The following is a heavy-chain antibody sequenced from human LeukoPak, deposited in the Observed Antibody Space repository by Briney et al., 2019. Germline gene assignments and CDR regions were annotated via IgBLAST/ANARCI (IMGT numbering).Heavy chain of an antibody. CDR2: INPNSGGT. CDR1: GHTFTGYY. D-gene: IGHD3-3*01. Sequence: GASVKVSCKASGHTFTGYYMHWVRQAPGQGLEWMGWINPNSGGTNYAQKFQGSVTMTRDTSISTAYMELSRLRSDDTAVYYCARDRSPTYYDFWSGPGADYWGQGTLVTVSS. J-gene: IGHJ4*02. CDR3: ARDRSPTYYDFWSGPGADY. V-gene: IGHV1-2*02.